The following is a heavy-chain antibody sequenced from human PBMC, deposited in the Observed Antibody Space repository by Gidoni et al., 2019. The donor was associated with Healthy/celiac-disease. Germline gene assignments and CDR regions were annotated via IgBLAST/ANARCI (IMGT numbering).Heavy chain of an antibody. J-gene: IGHJ6*02. V-gene: IGHV4-31*03. D-gene: IGHD3-22*01. CDR3: AGIAYYYDSSGYLSSEYYYYGMDV. Sequence: QVQLQESGPGLVKPSQTLSLTCTVSGGSISSGGYYWSWIRQHPGKGLEWIGYIYYSGSTYYNPSIKSRVTISVDTSKNQFSLKLSSVTAADTAVYYCAGIAYYYDSSGYLSSEYYYYGMDVWGQGTTVTVSS. CDR2: IYYSGST. CDR1: GGSISSGGYY.